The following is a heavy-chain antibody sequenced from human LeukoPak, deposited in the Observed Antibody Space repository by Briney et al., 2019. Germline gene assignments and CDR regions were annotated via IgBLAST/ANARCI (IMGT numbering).Heavy chain of an antibody. CDR3: ARVNYGSVFIDY. CDR2: IYYSGST. V-gene: IGHV4-39*07. CDR1: GGSISSSSYY. J-gene: IGHJ4*02. D-gene: IGHD3-10*01. Sequence: SETLSLTCTASGGSISSSSYYWGWIRQPPGKGLEWIGSIYYSGSTYYNPSLKSRVTISVDTSKNQFSLKLSSVTAADTAVYYCARVNYGSVFIDYWGQGTLVTVSS.